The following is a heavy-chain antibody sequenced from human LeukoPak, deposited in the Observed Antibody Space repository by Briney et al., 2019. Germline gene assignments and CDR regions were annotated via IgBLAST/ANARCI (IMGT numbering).Heavy chain of an antibody. CDR1: GGSISSSNW. J-gene: IGHJ4*02. Sequence: SETLSLTCAVSGGSISSSNWWSWVRQPPGKGLEWIGEIYHSGSTNYNPSLKSRVTISVDKSKNQFSLKLSSVTAADTAVYYCARGGARASRGLWLRFNSPEVYFDYWGQETLVTVSS. CDR3: ARGGARASRGLWLRFNSPEVYFDY. CDR2: IYHSGST. D-gene: IGHD5-18*01. V-gene: IGHV4-4*02.